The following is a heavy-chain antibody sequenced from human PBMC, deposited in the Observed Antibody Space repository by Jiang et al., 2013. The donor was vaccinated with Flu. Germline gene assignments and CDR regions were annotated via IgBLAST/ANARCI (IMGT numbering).Heavy chain of an antibody. V-gene: IGHV4-59*01. J-gene: IGHJ3*02. Sequence: TCSVSGGSTRSFYWSWIRQPPGKGLEWIGYIYYTGTTNYNPSLKSRVAISIDTSKNQFSLTLSSVTAADTAVYYCARRSGYAFDIWGHGTVVTVSS. CDR3: ARRSGYAFDI. CDR2: IYYTGTT. CDR1: GGSTRSFY.